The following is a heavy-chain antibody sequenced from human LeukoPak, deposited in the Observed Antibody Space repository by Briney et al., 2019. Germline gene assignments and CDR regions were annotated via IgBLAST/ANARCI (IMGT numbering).Heavy chain of an antibody. D-gene: IGHD3-22*01. Sequence: ASVKVSCKASGYTFTSYGITWVRQAPGQGLEWMGWISAYNGDTNYAQKNQGRVTMTADTSTSTAYMELRSLRSDDTAVYYCARYYDSSGDGSKDYYGMDVWGQGTTVTVSS. CDR2: ISAYNGDT. CDR1: GYTFTSYG. CDR3: ARYYDSSGDGSKDYYGMDV. V-gene: IGHV1-18*01. J-gene: IGHJ6*02.